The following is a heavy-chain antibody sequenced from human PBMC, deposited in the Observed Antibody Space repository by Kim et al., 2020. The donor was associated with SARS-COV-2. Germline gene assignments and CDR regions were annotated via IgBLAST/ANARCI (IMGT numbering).Heavy chain of an antibody. J-gene: IGHJ6*02. V-gene: IGHV3-23*01. Sequence: GGSLRLSRAASGFTFSSYAMSWVRQAPGKWLEWVSAISGSGGSTYYADSVKGRFTISRDNSKNTLYLQMNSLRAEDTAVYYCARGKKGTIFGVVISQGLNYYYYYGMDVWGQGTTVTVSS. CDR1: GFTFSSYA. D-gene: IGHD3-3*01. CDR3: ARGKKGTIFGVVISQGLNYYYYYGMDV. CDR2: ISGSGGST.